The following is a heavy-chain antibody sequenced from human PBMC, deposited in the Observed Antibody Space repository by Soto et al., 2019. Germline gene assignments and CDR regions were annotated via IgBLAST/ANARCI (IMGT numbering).Heavy chain of an antibody. Sequence: GGSLRLSCAASGFTFSSYGMHWVRQAPGKGLEWVAVISYDGSNKYYADSVKGRFTISRDNSKNTLYLQMNSLRAEDTAVYYCAKDMGYCSGGSCYRFDYWGQGTLVTVSS. D-gene: IGHD2-15*01. J-gene: IGHJ4*02. V-gene: IGHV3-30*18. CDR3: AKDMGYCSGGSCYRFDY. CDR1: GFTFSSYG. CDR2: ISYDGSNK.